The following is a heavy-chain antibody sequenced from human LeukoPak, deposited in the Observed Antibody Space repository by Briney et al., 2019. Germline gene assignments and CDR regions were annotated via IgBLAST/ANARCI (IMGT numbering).Heavy chain of an antibody. D-gene: IGHD3-10*01. Sequence: GGSLRLSCAASGFTFSSYGMHWVRQAPGKGLEWVAVIWYDGSNKYYADSVKGRFTISRDNSKNTLYLQMNSLRAEDTAVYYCARDLSAMVRGVPTTYHYYGMDVWGQGTTVTVSS. J-gene: IGHJ6*02. V-gene: IGHV3-33*01. CDR2: IWYDGSNK. CDR3: ARDLSAMVRGVPTTYHYYGMDV. CDR1: GFTFSSYG.